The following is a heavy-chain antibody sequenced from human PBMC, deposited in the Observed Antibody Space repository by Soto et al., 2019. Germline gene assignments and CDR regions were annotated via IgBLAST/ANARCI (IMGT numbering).Heavy chain of an antibody. D-gene: IGHD1-20*01. J-gene: IGHJ4*02. Sequence: PGESLKISCKGSGYSFTNYWIGWVRQMPGKGLEWMGIIYPDDSDTRYSPSFQGQVTISADKSISTAYLQWRSLKASDSAMYYCARSRIAGSTWTFDYWGQETLVTVSS. V-gene: IGHV5-51*01. CDR2: IYPDDSDT. CDR3: ARSRIAGSTWTFDY. CDR1: GYSFTNYW.